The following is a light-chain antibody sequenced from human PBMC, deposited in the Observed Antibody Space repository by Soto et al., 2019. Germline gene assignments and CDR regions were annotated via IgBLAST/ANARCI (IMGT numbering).Light chain of an antibody. V-gene: IGLV2-14*01. CDR1: SSDVSGYNY. Sequence: QSVLTQPASVSGSPGQSITISCTGTSSDVSGYNYVSWYQQHPGKAPKLMIYEVSNRPSGVSNRFSGSKSGNTASLTISGLQAEDEADYYCSSYRSSNWMFGGGTQLTVL. J-gene: IGLJ3*02. CDR3: SSYRSSNWM. CDR2: EVS.